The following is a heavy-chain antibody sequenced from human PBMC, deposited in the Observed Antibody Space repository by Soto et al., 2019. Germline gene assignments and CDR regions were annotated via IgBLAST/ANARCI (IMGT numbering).Heavy chain of an antibody. V-gene: IGHV4-34*01. J-gene: IGHJ4*02. D-gene: IGHD3-22*01. CDR1: GGSFSGYY. CDR3: ARGSVYYDSSGPLYYFDY. CDR2: INHSGST. Sequence: SETLSLTCAVYGGSFSGYYWSWIRQPPGKGLEWIGEINHSGSTNYNPSLKSRVTISVDTSKNQFSLKLSSVTAADTAVYYCARGSVYYDSSGPLYYFDYWGQGTLVTVSS.